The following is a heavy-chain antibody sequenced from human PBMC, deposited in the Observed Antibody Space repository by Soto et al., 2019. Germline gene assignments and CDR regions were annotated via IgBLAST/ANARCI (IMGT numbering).Heavy chain of an antibody. CDR1: GGSISSGGYY. V-gene: IGHV4-31*03. J-gene: IGHJ4*02. CDR2: IYFSGST. Sequence: TLSLTCTVSGGSISSGGYYWSWIRQHPGKGLEWIGYIYFSGSTYYNPSLNSRVTISVDTSKKQFSLKLSSVTAADTAVYYCAGSGIAVPAYYFNDWGQGTLVTVAS. CDR3: AGSGIAVPAYYFND. D-gene: IGHD6-19*01.